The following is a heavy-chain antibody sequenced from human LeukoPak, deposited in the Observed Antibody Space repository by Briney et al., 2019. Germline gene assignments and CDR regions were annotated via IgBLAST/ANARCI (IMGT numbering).Heavy chain of an antibody. V-gene: IGHV3-30*04. D-gene: IGHD3-9*01. Sequence: GRSLRLSCAAPGFTFSSYAMHWVRQAPGKGLEWVAVISYDGSNKYYADSVKGRFTISRDNSKNTLYLQMNSLRAEDTAVYYCARPETYYDILTGYYLPGIDYWGQGTLVTSPQ. CDR1: GFTFSSYA. CDR2: ISYDGSNK. CDR3: ARPETYYDILTGYYLPGIDY. J-gene: IGHJ4*02.